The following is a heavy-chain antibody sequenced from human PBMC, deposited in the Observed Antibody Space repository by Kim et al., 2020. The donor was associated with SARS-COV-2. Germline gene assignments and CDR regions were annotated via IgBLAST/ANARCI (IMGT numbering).Heavy chain of an antibody. V-gene: IGHV3-30*02. Sequence: SLKGRFTISRDNSKNTLYLKMNSLRAEDTAVYYCAKTRNDPAVRYTAMGYWGQGTLVTVSS. J-gene: IGHJ4*02. D-gene: IGHD5-18*01. CDR3: AKTRNDPAVRYTAMGY.